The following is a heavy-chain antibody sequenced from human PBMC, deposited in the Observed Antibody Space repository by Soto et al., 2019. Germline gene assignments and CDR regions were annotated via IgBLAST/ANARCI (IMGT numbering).Heavy chain of an antibody. Sequence: QVQLVQSGAEVKKPGASVKVSYKASGYTFTIDAMHWVRQAPGQRLEWMGWINAGNGNTKYSQKFQGRVTITRDTSASTAYMELSSLRSEDKAVYYCARVGGKAFLYYFDYWGQGTLVTVSS. CDR1: GYTFTIDA. D-gene: IGHD3-10*01. J-gene: IGHJ4*02. V-gene: IGHV1-3*01. CDR3: ARVGGKAFLYYFDY. CDR2: INAGNGNT.